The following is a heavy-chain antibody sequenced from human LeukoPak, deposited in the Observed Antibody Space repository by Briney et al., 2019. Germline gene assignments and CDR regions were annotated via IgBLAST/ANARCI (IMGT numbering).Heavy chain of an antibody. CDR1: GFTFSSYA. CDR2: ISGSGGST. V-gene: IGHV3-23*01. D-gene: IGHD2-2*01. J-gene: IGHJ4*02. CDR3: AKFRSVVVPAAGGFFDY. Sequence: GGSLRLSCAASGFTFSSYAMSWVRQAPGKGLEWVSAISGSGGSTYYADSVKGRFTISRDNSKNTLYLQMNSLRAEDTAVYYCAKFRSVVVPAAGGFFDYWGQGTLVTVSS.